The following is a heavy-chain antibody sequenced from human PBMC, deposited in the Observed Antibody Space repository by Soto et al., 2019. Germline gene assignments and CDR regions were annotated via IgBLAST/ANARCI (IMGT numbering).Heavy chain of an antibody. D-gene: IGHD4-17*01. V-gene: IGHV4-30-2*01. CDR1: GGSISSGGYS. J-gene: IGHJ4*02. CDR2: IYHSGST. CDR3: ARGVTTVTTFDY. Sequence: KLSETLSLTCAVSGGSISSGGYSCNWIRQPPGKGLEWIGYIYHSGSTYYNPSLKSRVTISVDRSKNQFSLKLSSVTAADTAVYYCARGVTTVTTFDYWGQGTLVTVSS.